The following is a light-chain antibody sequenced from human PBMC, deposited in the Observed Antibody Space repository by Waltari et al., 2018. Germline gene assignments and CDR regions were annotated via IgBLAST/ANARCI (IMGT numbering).Light chain of an antibody. CDR1: QSISSN. J-gene: IGKJ1*01. CDR3: QQYNNWRT. V-gene: IGKV3-15*01. Sequence: VLTQSPATLSVSPGERATLSCRASQSISSNLAWYQQKLGQAPRLLIYGASTRATGIPARFSGSGSGTEFTLTISSLQSEDSAVYYCQQYNNWRTFGQGTKVEVK. CDR2: GAS.